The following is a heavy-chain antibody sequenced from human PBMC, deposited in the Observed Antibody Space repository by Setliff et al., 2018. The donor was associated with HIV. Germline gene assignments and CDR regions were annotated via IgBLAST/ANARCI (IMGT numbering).Heavy chain of an antibody. V-gene: IGHV4-34*01. CDR2: INHSGST. CDR1: GGSFSGYY. J-gene: IGHJ6*03. Sequence: PSETLSLTCAVYGGSFSGYYWSWIRQPPGKGLEWIGEINHSGSTNYNPSLKSRFTISRDNDNNALLLQMSSLRAEDTAVYYCAREGIHPNYEFWSGLDYYYMNVWGKGTTVTVSS. D-gene: IGHD3-3*01. CDR3: AREGIHPNYEFWSGLDYYYMNV.